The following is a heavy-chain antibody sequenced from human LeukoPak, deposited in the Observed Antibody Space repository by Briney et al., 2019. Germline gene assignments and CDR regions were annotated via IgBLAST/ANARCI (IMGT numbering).Heavy chain of an antibody. CDR2: ISGSSSYI. CDR3: ARDLLGWELHYFDY. Sequence: GGSLRLSCASSGFTFSTYNMNCVRQAPGKGLECVSSISGSSSYIYYADSVKGRCSIFRDNAKNSLYLQMNSLRAEDTAVYYCARDLLGWELHYFDYWGQGTLVTVSS. V-gene: IGHV3-21*01. D-gene: IGHD1-26*01. J-gene: IGHJ4*02. CDR1: GFTFSTYN.